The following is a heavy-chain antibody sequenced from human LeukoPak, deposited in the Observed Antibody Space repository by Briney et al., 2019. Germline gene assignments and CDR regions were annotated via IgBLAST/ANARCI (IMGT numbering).Heavy chain of an antibody. CDR3: AREIAAARGAFDI. D-gene: IGHD6-13*01. CDR1: GGSFSGYY. CDR2: INHSGST. J-gene: IGHJ3*02. V-gene: IGHV4-34*01. Sequence: SETLSLTCAVYGGSFSGYYWSWIRQPPGKGLEWIGEINHSGSTNYNPSLKSRVTISVDTSKNQFSLKLSSVTAADTALYYCAREIAAARGAFDIWGQGTMVTVSS.